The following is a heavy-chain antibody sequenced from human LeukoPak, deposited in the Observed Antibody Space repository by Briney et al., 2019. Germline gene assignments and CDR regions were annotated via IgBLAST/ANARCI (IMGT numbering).Heavy chain of an antibody. CDR3: VKDLQYDILTTHVFDI. J-gene: IGHJ3*02. Sequence: PGGSLRLSCAASGFTFDDHAMHWVRQAPGKGLEWVSGISWNSGNIAYADSVKGRFTISRDNAKHSLYLQLNSLRVDDTALYYCVKDLQYDILTTHVFDIWSQGTMVTVSS. CDR2: ISWNSGNI. CDR1: GFTFDDHA. V-gene: IGHV3-9*01. D-gene: IGHD3-9*01.